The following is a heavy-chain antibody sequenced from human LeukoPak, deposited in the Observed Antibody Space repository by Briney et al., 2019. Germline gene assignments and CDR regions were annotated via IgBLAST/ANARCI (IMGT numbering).Heavy chain of an antibody. CDR1: EFTFNNYC. D-gene: IGHD6-19*01. V-gene: IGHV3-21*01. CDR2: IYSSSSYI. Sequence: GGSLRLSCAASEFTFNNYCMTWVRRAPGKGLEWVSSIYSSSSYIYYADSVKGRFTISRDNAKSSLYLQMNSLRAEDTAVYYCARGGWAVAAPGLDYWGQGTLVTVSS. CDR3: ARGGWAVAAPGLDY. J-gene: IGHJ4*02.